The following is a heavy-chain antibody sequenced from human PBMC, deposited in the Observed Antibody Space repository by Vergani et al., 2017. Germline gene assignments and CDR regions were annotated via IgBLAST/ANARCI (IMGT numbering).Heavy chain of an antibody. D-gene: IGHD2/OR15-2a*01. CDR3: VKEKIDLGSYCFDS. CDR1: GFTFSSYG. V-gene: IGHV3-30*02. Sequence: VQLLESGGGVVKPGGSLRLSCAASGFTFSSYGMHWVRQAPGKGLEWVAFIRYDGSNKYYADSVKGRFTISRDNSKNTLYLQMNSLRAEDTAIYYCVKEKIDLGSYCFDSWGHGILVTVSS. J-gene: IGHJ4*01. CDR2: IRYDGSNK.